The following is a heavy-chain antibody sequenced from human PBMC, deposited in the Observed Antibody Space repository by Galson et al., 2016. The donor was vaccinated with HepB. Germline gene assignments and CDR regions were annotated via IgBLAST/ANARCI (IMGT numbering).Heavy chain of an antibody. D-gene: IGHD5-24*01. J-gene: IGHJ3*01. CDR3: SRTSRAYNSNAFDV. CDR2: IYHTGTS. CDR1: GTSITSAAYY. Sequence: TLSLTCAVSGTSITSAAYYWSWIRQHPGKGLEWIAYIYHTGTSKYNPSLKSRVTISVDTSKNQFSLKLISLNVADTAFYYCSRTSRAYNSNAFDVWGQGTLVTVSS. V-gene: IGHV4-31*11.